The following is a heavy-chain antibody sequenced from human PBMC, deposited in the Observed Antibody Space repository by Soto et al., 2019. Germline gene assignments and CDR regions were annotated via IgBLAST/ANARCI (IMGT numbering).Heavy chain of an antibody. CDR3: ARHFGYNYGYVDY. J-gene: IGHJ4*01. CDR2: MYYSGST. D-gene: IGHD5-18*01. CDR1: GDSISSGAYY. V-gene: IGHV4-39*01. Sequence: SETLSLTCTVSGDSISSGAYYWSWIRQPPGKGLEWIGSMYYSGSTYYNPSLKSRVTISMDTSKNQFSLKLSSVTAADTAVYYCARHFGYNYGYVDYWGQGTLVTVSS.